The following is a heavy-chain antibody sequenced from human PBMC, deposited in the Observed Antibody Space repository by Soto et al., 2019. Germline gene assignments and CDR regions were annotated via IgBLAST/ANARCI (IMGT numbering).Heavy chain of an antibody. Sequence: QVQLVESGGGVVQPGRSLRLSCAASGFTFSRYGMHWVRQAPGKGLEWVAVIWYDGSNKYYADSVKGRFTISRDNSKNTLYLQMNSLRAEDTAVYYCARVLSITGTTGVWDYWGQGTLVTVSS. D-gene: IGHD1-7*01. CDR3: ARVLSITGTTGVWDY. CDR2: IWYDGSNK. CDR1: GFTFSRYG. V-gene: IGHV3-33*01. J-gene: IGHJ4*02.